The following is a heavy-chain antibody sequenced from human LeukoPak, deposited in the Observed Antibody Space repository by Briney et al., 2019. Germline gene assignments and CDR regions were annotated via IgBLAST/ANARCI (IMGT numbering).Heavy chain of an antibody. CDR1: GGSFSGYY. Sequence: SETLSLTRAVYGGSFSGYYWSWIRQPPGKGLEWLGYIYYSGSTNYNPSLKSRVTISVDTSKNQFSLKLSSVTSAHTAVYFCARGATSLSFFDSGGQGTLVTVS. CDR3: ARGATSLSFFDS. J-gene: IGHJ4*02. CDR2: IYYSGST. D-gene: IGHD2/OR15-2a*01. V-gene: IGHV4-59*01.